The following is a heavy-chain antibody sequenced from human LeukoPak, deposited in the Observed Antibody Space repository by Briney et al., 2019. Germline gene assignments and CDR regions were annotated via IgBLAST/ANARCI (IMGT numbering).Heavy chain of an antibody. J-gene: IGHJ3*01. CDR1: GFTENRNF. CDR3: ATKKIPDEHRGAFDV. Sequence: GGSVRRSGSASGFTENRNFMRWVREVPGKGLEWGSAIDSRGTTNYAKSVNGRFNISRDHSNNTLYLQMNSLIVDEPAMYYCATKKIPDEHRGAFDVWGQGTMVTVSS. V-gene: IGHV3-53*01. CDR2: IDSRGTT. D-gene: IGHD2-21*01.